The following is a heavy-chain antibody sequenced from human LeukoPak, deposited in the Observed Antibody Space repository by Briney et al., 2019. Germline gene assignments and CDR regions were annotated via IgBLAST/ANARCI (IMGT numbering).Heavy chain of an antibody. V-gene: IGHV1-18*01. D-gene: IGHD6-25*01. J-gene: IGHJ4*02. CDR3: VRQRSPYYFDY. Sequence: ASVKVSCKASGGTFSSYAISWVRQAPGQGLEWMGWISAYNGNTNYAQKLQGRVTMTTDTSTSTAYMELRSLRSDDTAVYYCVRQRSPYYFDYWGQGTLVTVSS. CDR2: ISAYNGNT. CDR1: GGTFSSYA.